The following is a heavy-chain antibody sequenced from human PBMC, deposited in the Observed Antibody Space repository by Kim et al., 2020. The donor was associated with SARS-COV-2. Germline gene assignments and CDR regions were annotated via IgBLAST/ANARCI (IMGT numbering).Heavy chain of an antibody. CDR3: AGTVVGTLTDDY. CDR2: IIPIFGTA. D-gene: IGHD6-19*01. CDR1: GGTFSSYA. J-gene: IGHJ4*02. Sequence: SVKVSCKASGGTFSSYAISWVRQAPGQGLEWMGGIIPIFGTANYAQKFQGRVTITADESTSTAYMELSSLRSEDTAVYYCAGTVVGTLTDDYWGQGTLVTVSS. V-gene: IGHV1-69*13.